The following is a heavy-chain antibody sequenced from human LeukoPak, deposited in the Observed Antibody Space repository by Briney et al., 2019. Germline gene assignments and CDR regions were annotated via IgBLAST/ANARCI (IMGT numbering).Heavy chain of an antibody. Sequence: PGGSLRLSCAASGFTFSSYSINWVRPAPGKGLGWVSSISSSSGYIYYADSVKGRFTISRDNAKNSVYLQMNSLRAEDTAVYYCARGGSSSDYWGQGTLVTVSS. J-gene: IGHJ4*02. CDR3: ARGGSSSDY. CDR2: ISSSSGYI. V-gene: IGHV3-21*01. CDR1: GFTFSSYS. D-gene: IGHD6-6*01.